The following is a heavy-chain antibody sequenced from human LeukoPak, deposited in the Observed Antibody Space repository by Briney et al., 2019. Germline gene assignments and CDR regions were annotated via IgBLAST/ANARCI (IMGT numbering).Heavy chain of an antibody. CDR3: VRARTYYFDY. J-gene: IGHJ4*02. Sequence: GASVKVSCKASGYTFTGYYINGVRQAPGQGLEWMGWMNPVTGDSTYEQRFQGRVTMTRDTSISTAYMELGWLTSDDTAVYYCVRARTYYFDYWGQGTLATVSS. V-gene: IGHV1-2*02. CDR2: MNPVTGDS. CDR1: GYTFTGYY.